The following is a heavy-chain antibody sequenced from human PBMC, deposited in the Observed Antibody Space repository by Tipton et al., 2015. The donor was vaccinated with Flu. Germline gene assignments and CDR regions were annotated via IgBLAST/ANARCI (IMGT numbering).Heavy chain of an antibody. CDR1: GFTFSSYA. J-gene: IGHJ4*02. V-gene: IGHV3-23*01. CDR2: ISGSGGST. D-gene: IGHD3-3*01. CDR3: AKDGTIFGVVIDY. Sequence: TLSLTCAASGFTFSSYAMSWVRQAPGKGLEWVSAISGSGGSTYYADSVKGRFTISRDNSKNTLYLQMNSLRAEDTAVYYCAKDGTIFGVVIDYWGQGTLVTVSS.